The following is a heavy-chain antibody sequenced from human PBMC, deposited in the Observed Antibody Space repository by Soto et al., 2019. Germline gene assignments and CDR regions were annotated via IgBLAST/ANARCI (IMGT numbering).Heavy chain of an antibody. V-gene: IGHV4-31*03. CDR2: IYYSGST. CDR1: GGSISSGGYY. CDR3: ARDGRGTMVRGVMN. Sequence: SQTLSLTCTVSGGSISSGGYYWSWIRQHPGKGLEWIGYIYYSGSTYYNPSLKSRVTISVDTSKNQFSLKLSSVTAADTAVYYCARDGRGTMVRGVMNWGQGTLVTVSS. J-gene: IGHJ4*02. D-gene: IGHD3-10*01.